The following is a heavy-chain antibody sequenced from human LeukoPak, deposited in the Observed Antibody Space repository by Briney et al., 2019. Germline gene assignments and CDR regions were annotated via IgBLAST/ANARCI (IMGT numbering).Heavy chain of an antibody. D-gene: IGHD5-18*01. CDR2: LSGSGGTT. J-gene: IGHJ2*01. CDR3: ARQAQNSGYSSRLHWYFDL. V-gene: IGHV3-23*01. Sequence: PGGSLRLSCVASGFTFSSYAMSWVRQTPGEGLDWVSTLSGSGGTTYYTDSVKGRFTISRDTSKNTLYLQMNSLRAEDTAVYYCARQAQNSGYSSRLHWYFDLWGPGTLATVSS. CDR1: GFTFSSYA.